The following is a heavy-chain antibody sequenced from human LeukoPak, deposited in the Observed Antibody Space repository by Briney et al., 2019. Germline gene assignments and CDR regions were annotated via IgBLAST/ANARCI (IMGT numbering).Heavy chain of an antibody. J-gene: IGHJ6*02. D-gene: IGHD6-19*01. CDR3: GRVEGTAVADV. CDR1: GGSISSGGYY. CDR2: IYYSGST. Sequence: PSQTLSLTCTVSGGSISSGGYYWSWIRQHPGKGLEWIGYIYYSGSTYYNPSLKSRVTISVDTSKNQFSLKLTSLTAADTGVYYCGRVEGTAVADVWGQGTTVAVSS. V-gene: IGHV4-31*03.